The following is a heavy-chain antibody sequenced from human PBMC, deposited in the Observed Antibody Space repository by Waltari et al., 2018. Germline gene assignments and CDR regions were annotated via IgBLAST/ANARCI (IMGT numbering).Heavy chain of an antibody. CDR1: GDSISSTSYY. V-gene: IGHV4-39*02. CDR2: FVYNANT. CDR3: ARPGRVGGGSLMALDY. D-gene: IGHD2-15*01. J-gene: IGHJ4*02. Sequence: QLHLQESGPGLVKPSETLSLTCSVSGDSISSTSYYWGWIRQPPGKGLEWIGSFVYNANTYYNPSLKSRVSISVDTSNNHFSLQLMSVTAADTAIYYCARPGRVGGGSLMALDYWGQGTLVTVSS.